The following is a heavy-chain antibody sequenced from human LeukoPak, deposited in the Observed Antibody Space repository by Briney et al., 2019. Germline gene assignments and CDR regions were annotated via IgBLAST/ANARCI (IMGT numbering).Heavy chain of an antibody. J-gene: IGHJ6*02. CDR3: TRRRQAKYYGMDV. V-gene: IGHV3-49*03. CDR2: IRSKSFDGTT. Sequence: GGSLRLSCRTSGFTFADYAMSWFRQARGKGLEWVGFIRSKSFDGTTEYAASVKGRFTISRDDSKSIAYLQMNSLKTEDTGIYYCTRRRQAKYYGMDVWGQGTTVTVFS. D-gene: IGHD1-1*01. CDR1: GFTFADYA.